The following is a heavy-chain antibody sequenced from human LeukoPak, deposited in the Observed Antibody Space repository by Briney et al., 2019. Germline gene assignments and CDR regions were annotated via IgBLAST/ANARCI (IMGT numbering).Heavy chain of an antibody. J-gene: IGHJ5*02. Sequence: GGTLRLSCAASGFTFSSYGMSWVRQAPGKGLEWVSAISGSGGGAYYADSVKGRFTISTDNSKNTLYLQMNSLRAEDTAVYYCAKSGGVRFDPWGQGTLVTVSS. CDR3: AKSGGVRFDP. CDR1: GFTFSSYG. D-gene: IGHD3-16*01. V-gene: IGHV3-23*01. CDR2: ISGSGGGA.